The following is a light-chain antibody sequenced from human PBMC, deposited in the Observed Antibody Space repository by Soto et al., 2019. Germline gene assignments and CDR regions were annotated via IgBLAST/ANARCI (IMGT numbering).Light chain of an antibody. CDR1: SSNIGSNT. CDR2: SSN. Sequence: QSLLTQPPSASETPGQRVTISCSGSSSNIGSNTVNWYQQLPGTAPKLLICSSNQRPSGVPDRFSGSKSGTSASLAISGLQSEDEADYYCSSYTTSNTRQIVFGTGTKVTVL. J-gene: IGLJ1*01. CDR3: SSYTTSNTRQIV. V-gene: IGLV1-44*01.